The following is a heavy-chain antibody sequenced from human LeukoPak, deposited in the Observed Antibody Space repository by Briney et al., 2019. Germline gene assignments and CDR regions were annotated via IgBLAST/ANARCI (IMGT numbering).Heavy chain of an antibody. Sequence: SETLSLTCTVSGGSISSSSYYWGWIRQPPGKGLEWIGSIYYSGSTYYNPSLKSRVTISVDTSKNQFSLKLSSVTAADTAVYYCARGAPTGDWGQGTLVTVSS. J-gene: IGHJ4*02. CDR2: IYYSGST. CDR3: ARGAPTGD. D-gene: IGHD7-27*01. V-gene: IGHV4-39*07. CDR1: GGSISSSSYY.